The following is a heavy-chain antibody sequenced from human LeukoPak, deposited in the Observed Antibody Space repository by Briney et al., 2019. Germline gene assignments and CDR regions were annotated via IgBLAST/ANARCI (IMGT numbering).Heavy chain of an antibody. J-gene: IGHJ4*02. D-gene: IGHD4/OR15-4a*01. V-gene: IGHV3-23*01. CDR2: ISGSGGST. CDR1: GFTFSSYG. CDR3: ARRAGAYSHPYDY. Sequence: GGTLRLSCAASGFTFSSYGMSWVRQAPGKGLEWVSGISGSGGSTYYADSVKGRFTISRDNSKNTLYLQTNSLRAEDTAVYYCARRAGAYSHPYDYRGQGTLVTVSS.